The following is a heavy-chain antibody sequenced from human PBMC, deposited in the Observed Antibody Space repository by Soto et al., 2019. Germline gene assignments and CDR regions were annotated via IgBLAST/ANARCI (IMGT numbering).Heavy chain of an antibody. Sequence: QVQLVESGGGVVQPGRSLRLSCAASGFTFSSYGMHWVRQAPGKGLEWVAVISYDGDNKYYAYSVKGRFTISRDNSKNTLYLQMNSLRAEDTALYYCAKDQWVEMAYYYYALDVWGEGTTVTVSS. J-gene: IGHJ6*04. CDR3: AKDQWVEMAYYYYALDV. CDR1: GFTFSSYG. V-gene: IGHV3-30*18. D-gene: IGHD1-26*01. CDR2: ISYDGDNK.